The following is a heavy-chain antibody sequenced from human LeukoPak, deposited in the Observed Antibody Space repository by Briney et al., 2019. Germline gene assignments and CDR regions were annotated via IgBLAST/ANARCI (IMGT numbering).Heavy chain of an antibody. J-gene: IGHJ4*02. CDR1: GFIFSSYW. CDR2: INTDGSST. CDR3: ARRGYCSSTSCSEPFDY. D-gene: IGHD2-2*01. V-gene: IGHV3-74*01. Sequence: GGSLRLSCAASGFIFSSYWMHWVRHAPGKGLAWVSRINTDGSSTSYADSVKGRFTISRDNAKNSLYLQMNSLRAEDTALYHCARRGYCSSTSCSEPFDYWGQGTLVTVSS.